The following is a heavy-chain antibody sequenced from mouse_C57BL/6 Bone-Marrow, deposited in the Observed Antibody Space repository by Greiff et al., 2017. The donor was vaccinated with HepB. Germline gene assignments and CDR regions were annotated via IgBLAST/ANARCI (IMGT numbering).Heavy chain of an antibody. D-gene: IGHD2-14*01. Sequence: QVQLKQSGAELVRPGPSVKMSCKASGYTFTNYWIGWAKQRPGHGLEWIGDSYPGGGYTNYNEKFKGKATLTADKSSSTAYMQFSSLTSEDSAIYYCARGGGTPFAYWGQGTLVTVSA. CDR1: GYTFTNYW. CDR2: SYPGGGYT. J-gene: IGHJ3*01. CDR3: ARGGGTPFAY. V-gene: IGHV1-63*01.